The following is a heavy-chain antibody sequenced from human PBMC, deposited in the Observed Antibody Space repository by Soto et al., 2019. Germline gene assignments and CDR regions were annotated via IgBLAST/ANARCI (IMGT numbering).Heavy chain of an antibody. CDR1: GGTFSSYS. J-gene: IGHJ4*02. CDR2: IIPIFGTA. V-gene: IGHV1-69*01. Sequence: QLQLVQSGAEVKKPGSSVKVSCKASGGTFSSYSINWARQAPGQGLEWMGEIIPIFGTANYAQTFQGRVTITADESTSTAYMELSSLRSEGTAVYCCATDGGRHSGGIDYWGPGTRVTVSS. D-gene: IGHD1-26*01. CDR3: ATDGGRHSGGIDY.